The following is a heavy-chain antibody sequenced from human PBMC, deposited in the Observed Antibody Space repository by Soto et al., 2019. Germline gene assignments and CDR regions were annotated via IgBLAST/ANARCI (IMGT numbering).Heavy chain of an antibody. CDR1: GFTCSSYA. J-gene: IGHJ4*02. D-gene: IGHD5-12*01. Sequence: PGGSLRLSCAASGFTCSSYAMSRVRQAPGKGLEWVSAISGSGGSTYYADSVKGRFTISRDNSKNTLYLQMNSLRSEDTPVYYCAITEMATPAHWGQGTLVTVSS. CDR2: ISGSGGST. V-gene: IGHV3-23*01. CDR3: AITEMATPAH.